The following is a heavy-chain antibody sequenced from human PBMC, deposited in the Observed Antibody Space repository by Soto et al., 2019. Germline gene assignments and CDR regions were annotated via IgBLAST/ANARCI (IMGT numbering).Heavy chain of an antibody. D-gene: IGHD3-9*01. CDR3: AKDRYFDSYYLDS. V-gene: IGHV3-30-3*01. CDR1: GFTFSRYA. CDR2: MSYDGNQK. J-gene: IGHJ4*02. Sequence: QPWGSLRLSCAASGFTFSRYAIHWVRQAPGKGLEWVTVMSYDGNQKHYADSVKGRFTVSRDDSENTVFLQMTSLRPEDTATYYCAKDRYFDSYYLDSWGQGTLVTVSS.